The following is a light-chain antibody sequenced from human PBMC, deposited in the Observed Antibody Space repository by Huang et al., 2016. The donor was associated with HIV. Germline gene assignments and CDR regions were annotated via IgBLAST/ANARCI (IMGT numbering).Light chain of an antibody. CDR2: STS. CDR1: QGIGTW. Sequence: DIQLTQSPSSVSASVGDRVTITCRASQGIGTWLAWYQQKPGKAPKRLIYSTSSVQSGVPARFSGSGSGADFTLTISSLQPEDFATYYCQQANSFPYTFGQGTKLEIK. CDR3: QQANSFPYT. J-gene: IGKJ2*01. V-gene: IGKV1-12*01.